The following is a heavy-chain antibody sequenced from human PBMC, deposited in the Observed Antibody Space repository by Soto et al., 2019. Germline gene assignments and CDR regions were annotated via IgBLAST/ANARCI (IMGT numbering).Heavy chain of an antibody. CDR2: IYHSGST. CDR1: GGSISSSNW. V-gene: IGHV4-4*02. J-gene: IGHJ6*02. D-gene: IGHD3-3*01. Sequence: SETLSLTCAVSGGSISSSNWWSWVRHPPGKGLEWIGEIYHSGSTNYNPSLKSRVTISVDKSKNQFSLKLSSVTAADTAVYYCASLPYYDFWSGYQPRNYYYGMDVWGQGTTVTVSS. CDR3: ASLPYYDFWSGYQPRNYYYGMDV.